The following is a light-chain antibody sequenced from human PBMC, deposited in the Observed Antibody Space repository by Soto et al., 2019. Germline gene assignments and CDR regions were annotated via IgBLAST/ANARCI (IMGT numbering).Light chain of an antibody. CDR3: ASFRSGTILV. J-gene: IGLJ6*01. V-gene: IGLV2-8*01. CDR1: SSDVGGYNY. CDR2: EVS. Sequence: QSALTQPPSASGSPGQSVTISCTGTSSDVGGYNYVSWYQQHPGKAPKLMIYEVSKRPSGVPDRFSGSKSGNTASLTISGLLEDDEADYFCASFRSGTILVFGSGTKLTVL.